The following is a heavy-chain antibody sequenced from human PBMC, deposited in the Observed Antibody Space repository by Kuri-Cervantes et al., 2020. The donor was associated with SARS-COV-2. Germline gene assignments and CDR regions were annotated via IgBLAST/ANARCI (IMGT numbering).Heavy chain of an antibody. V-gene: IGHV4-34*01. J-gene: IGHJ4*02. CDR1: GGSFSGYS. CDR2: INHSGST. CDR3: ARTPSSGWYSFDY. Sequence: SQTLSLTCAVYGGSFSGYSWSWIRQPPGKGLEWIGEINHSGSTNYNPSLKSRVTISVDTSKNQFSLKLSSVTAADTAVYYCARTPSSGWYSFDYWGQGTLVTVSS. D-gene: IGHD6-19*01.